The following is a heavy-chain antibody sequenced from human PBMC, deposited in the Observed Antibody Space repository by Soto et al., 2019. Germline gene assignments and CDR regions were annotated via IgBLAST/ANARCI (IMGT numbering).Heavy chain of an antibody. D-gene: IGHD3-3*01. CDR3: ARVDRAYYDFWSGYSNAFYYYYCMDV. CDR2: MNPNSGNT. J-gene: IGHJ6*03. CDR1: GYTFTSYD. V-gene: IGHV1-8*01. Sequence: GASVKVSCKASGYTFTSYDINWVRQATGQGLEWMGWMNPNSGNTGYAQKFQGRVTMTRNTSISTAYMELSSLRSEDTAVYYCARVDRAYYDFWSGYSNAFYYYYCMDVWGKGTTVTVSS.